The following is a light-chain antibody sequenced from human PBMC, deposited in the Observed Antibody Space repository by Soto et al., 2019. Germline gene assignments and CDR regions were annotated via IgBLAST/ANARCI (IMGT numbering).Light chain of an antibody. V-gene: IGKV1-5*01. CDR3: QQYDSFSIT. CDR1: QSISTW. CDR2: VSS. Sequence: IQMTQSPSTLSASVGDRVTITCRASQSISTWLAWYQQKSGRAPKLLIYVSSSLESGVPSRFSGSGSGTEFSLTISSLQPDDFATYFCQQYDSFSITFGQGTRLEI. J-gene: IGKJ5*01.